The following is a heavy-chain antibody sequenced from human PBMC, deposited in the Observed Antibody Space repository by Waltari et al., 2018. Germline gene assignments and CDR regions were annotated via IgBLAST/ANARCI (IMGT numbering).Heavy chain of an antibody. V-gene: IGHV3-23*01. D-gene: IGHD3-3*01. CDR3: AKAIKGYNSAWFDY. CDR2: ISGSGSTP. Sequence: EVQLLESGGGLVQPGGSLRLSCAASGFRFSGYVMNWVRQAPGKWVEWVSAISGSGSTPFYADSVKGRFTISRDNSKNTVFLLMNSLRAEETAIYYCAKAIKGYNSAWFDYWGQGTLVTVSS. J-gene: IGHJ5*01. CDR1: GFRFSGYV.